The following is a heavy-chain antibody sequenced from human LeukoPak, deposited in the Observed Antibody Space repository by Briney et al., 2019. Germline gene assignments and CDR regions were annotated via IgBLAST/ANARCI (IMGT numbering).Heavy chain of an antibody. Sequence: SETLSLTCTVSGGSIYTYYWRWIRRTPGKGLEWIGYMYHSGNTNYNPSLKSRVTISVDPSKNQFSLKLRSVTAADTAVYYCAISLPYDYGDLTLAYWGQGALVTVSS. J-gene: IGHJ4*02. CDR2: MYHSGNT. V-gene: IGHV4-59*01. D-gene: IGHD4-17*01. CDR3: AISLPYDYGDLTLAY. CDR1: GGSIYTYY.